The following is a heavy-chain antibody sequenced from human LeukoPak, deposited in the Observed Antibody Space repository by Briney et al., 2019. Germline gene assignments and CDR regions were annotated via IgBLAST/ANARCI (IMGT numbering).Heavy chain of an antibody. J-gene: IGHJ3*02. CDR1: GGSFSGYH. CDR2: INHSGST. V-gene: IGHV4-34*01. Sequence: PSETLSLTCAVYGGSFSGYHWSWIRQPPGKGLEWIGEINHSGSTNYNPSLKGRVTISVDTSKNQFSLKLSSVTAADTAVYYCARFMITFGGVIPYHAFDIWGQGTMVTVSS. CDR3: ARFMITFGGVIPYHAFDI. D-gene: IGHD3-16*02.